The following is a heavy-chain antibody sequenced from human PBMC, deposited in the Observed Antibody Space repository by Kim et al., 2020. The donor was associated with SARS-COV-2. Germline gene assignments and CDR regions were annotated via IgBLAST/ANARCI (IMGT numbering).Heavy chain of an antibody. CDR3: ARDSFGGVMIQ. CDR2: ISSSSSYI. Sequence: GGSLRLSCAASGFTFSSYSMNWVRQAPGKGLEWVSSISSSSSYIYYADSVKGRFTISRDNAKNSLYLQMNSLRAEDTAVYYCARDSFGGVMIQWGQGTLVTVSS. D-gene: IGHD3-16*01. J-gene: IGHJ4*02. V-gene: IGHV3-21*01. CDR1: GFTFSSYS.